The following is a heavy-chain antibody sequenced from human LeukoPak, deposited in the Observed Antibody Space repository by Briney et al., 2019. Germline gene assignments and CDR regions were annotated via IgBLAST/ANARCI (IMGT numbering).Heavy chain of an antibody. CDR3: ARVKGPRWGAQQTLIDY. Sequence: GRSLRLSCAASGFTFSSYGMHWVRQAPGKGLEWVAVIWYDGSNKYYADSVKGRFTISRDNSKNTPYLQMNSLRAEDTAVYYCARVKGPRWGAQQTLIDYWGQGTLVTVSS. D-gene: IGHD3-16*01. V-gene: IGHV3-33*01. CDR1: GFTFSSYG. J-gene: IGHJ4*02. CDR2: IWYDGSNK.